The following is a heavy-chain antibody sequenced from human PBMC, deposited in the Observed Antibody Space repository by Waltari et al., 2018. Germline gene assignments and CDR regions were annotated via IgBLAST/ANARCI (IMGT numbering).Heavy chain of an antibody. D-gene: IGHD6-6*01. V-gene: IGHV4-38-2*01. CDR3: ASIAARPLGFDY. CDR2: IYHSGST. J-gene: IGHJ4*02. Sequence: QVQLQESGPGLVKPSETLSLTCAVSGYSISSGYSWGWLRQPPGKGLEWIGSIYHSGSTYYNPSLKSRVTISVDTSKNQFSLKLSSVTAADTAVYYCASIAARPLGFDYWGQGTLVTVSS. CDR1: GYSISSGYS.